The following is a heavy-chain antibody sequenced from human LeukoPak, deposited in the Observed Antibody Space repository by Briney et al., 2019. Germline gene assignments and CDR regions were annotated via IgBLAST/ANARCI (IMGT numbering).Heavy chain of an antibody. CDR3: AKGELGPYYYYYMDV. J-gene: IGHJ6*03. D-gene: IGHD7-27*01. CDR1: GFTFSSYA. Sequence: GGSLRLSCAASGFTFSSYAMSWVRQAPGKGLEWVSAISGSGGSTYYADSVKGRFTISRDNSKNTLYLQMNSLRAEDTAVYYCAKGELGPYYYYYMDVWGKGTTVTVSS. V-gene: IGHV3-23*01. CDR2: ISGSGGST.